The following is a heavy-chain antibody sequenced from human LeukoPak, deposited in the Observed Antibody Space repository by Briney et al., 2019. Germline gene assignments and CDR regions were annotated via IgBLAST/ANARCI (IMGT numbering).Heavy chain of an antibody. J-gene: IGHJ6*03. CDR3: AREDSGSYYNYYYFYMDV. D-gene: IGHD3-10*01. CDR1: GGSFSNNF. CDR2: IYPSGNT. V-gene: IGHV4-4*07. Sequence: SETLSLTCSVSGGSFSNNFWSWVRHPAGKGLEWIGRIYPSGNTNYNPSLKSRVTLSVDTSKTQFSLNLSSVTAADTAVYYCAREDSGSYYNYYYFYMDVWGKGTTVTISS.